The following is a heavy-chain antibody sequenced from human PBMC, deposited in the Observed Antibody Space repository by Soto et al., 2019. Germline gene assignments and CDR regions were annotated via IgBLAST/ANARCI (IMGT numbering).Heavy chain of an antibody. D-gene: IGHD2-15*01. CDR2: IIPIIGII. V-gene: IGHV1-69*04. Sequence: SLKVSCKASGGTFSTYTITWVRQAPGQGLEWMGRIIPIIGIINYAQKFQGRVTITADKFTGTAYMELTRLRSDDTAVYYCAGDPGYCRSGTCSREWFDPWGQGTLVTVSS. CDR1: GGTFSTYT. CDR3: AGDPGYCRSGTCSREWFDP. J-gene: IGHJ5*02.